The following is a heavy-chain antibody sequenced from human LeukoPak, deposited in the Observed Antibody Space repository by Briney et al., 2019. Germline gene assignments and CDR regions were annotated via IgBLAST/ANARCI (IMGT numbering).Heavy chain of an antibody. Sequence: GGSLRLSCAASGFTFSSYDMHWVRQATGKGLEWVSAIGTAGDTYYPGSVKGRFTISRENAKNSLYLQMNSLRAGDTAVYYCARDHYWLEYCINGVCRDTFDIWGQGTMVTVSS. CDR2: IGTAGDT. CDR3: ARDHYWLEYCINGVCRDTFDI. D-gene: IGHD2-8*01. CDR1: GFTFSSYD. V-gene: IGHV3-13*01. J-gene: IGHJ3*02.